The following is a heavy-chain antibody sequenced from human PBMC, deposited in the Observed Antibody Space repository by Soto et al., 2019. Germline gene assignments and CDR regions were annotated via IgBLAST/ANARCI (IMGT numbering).Heavy chain of an antibody. CDR2: ISYDGSNK. J-gene: IGHJ6*03. CDR3: AKSPDGDVLRFLEWQTYYYYYMDV. CDR1: GFTFSSYG. D-gene: IGHD3-3*01. V-gene: IGHV3-30*18. Sequence: GGSLRLSCAASGFTFSSYGMHWVHQAPGKGLEWVAVISYDGSNKYYADSVKGRFTISRDNSKNTLYLQMNSLRAEDTAVYYCAKSPDGDVLRFLEWQTYYYYYMDVWGKGTTVTVSS.